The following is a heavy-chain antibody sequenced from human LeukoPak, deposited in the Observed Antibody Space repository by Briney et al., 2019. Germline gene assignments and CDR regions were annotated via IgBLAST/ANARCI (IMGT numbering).Heavy chain of an antibody. CDR3: ARHQEGMVRGVLYYMDV. V-gene: IGHV4-39*01. D-gene: IGHD3-10*01. J-gene: IGHJ6*03. Sequence: SETLSLTCTVSGASISSSDRYWGWIRQPPGKGLEWIGSIYYNGITYHNPSLKSRVTISVDTSNNQFSLKVSSVTAADTAVYFCARHQEGMVRGVLYYMDVWGKGTTVIISS. CDR2: IYYNGIT. CDR1: GASISSSDRY.